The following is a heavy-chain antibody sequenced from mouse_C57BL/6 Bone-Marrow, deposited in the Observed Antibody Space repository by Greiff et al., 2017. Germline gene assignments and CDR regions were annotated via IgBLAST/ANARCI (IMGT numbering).Heavy chain of an antibody. CDR2: ISYSGST. Sequence: EVQLQQSGPGLAKPSQTLSLTCSVTGYSITSDYWNWIRKFPGNKLEYMGYISYSGSTYYNPSLKSRISITRDTSKNQYYLQLNSVTTEDTATYYCARYPVHYYGSSYWYFDVWGTGTTVTVSS. J-gene: IGHJ1*03. CDR3: ARYPVHYYGSSYWYFDV. CDR1: GYSITSDY. D-gene: IGHD1-1*01. V-gene: IGHV3-8*01.